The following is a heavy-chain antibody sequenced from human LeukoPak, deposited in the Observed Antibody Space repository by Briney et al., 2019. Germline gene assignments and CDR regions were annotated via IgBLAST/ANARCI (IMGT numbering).Heavy chain of an antibody. CDR3: AKVGRGYCSSTSCPSARSYYYYGMDV. D-gene: IGHD2-2*01. Sequence: PGGSLRLSCAASGFTFSSYGMRWVRQAPGKGLEWVAFIRYDGSNKYYADSVKGRFTISRDNSKNTLYLQMNSLRAEDTAVYYCAKVGRGYCSSTSCPSARSYYYYGMDVWGQGTTVTVSS. CDR2: IRYDGSNK. CDR1: GFTFSSYG. V-gene: IGHV3-30*02. J-gene: IGHJ6*02.